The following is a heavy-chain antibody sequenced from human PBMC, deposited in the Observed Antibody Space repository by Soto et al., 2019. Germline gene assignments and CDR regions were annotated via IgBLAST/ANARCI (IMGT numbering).Heavy chain of an antibody. CDR1: GLSLSTIGEG. CDR2: VYWDDDK. CDR3: VQTRCGGDCLQSYSSHSYYGLDV. V-gene: IGHV2-5*02. Sequence: QITLKESGPPLVKPTQTLTLTCTFSGLSLSTIGEGVGWIRQPPGKALEWLALVYWDDDKRYSPSLKSRLTSANDTSVNQVVLTMTNMGPVDTATYYCVQTRCGGDCLQSYSSHSYYGLDVWGQGTTVTVSS. D-gene: IGHD2-21*02. J-gene: IGHJ6*02.